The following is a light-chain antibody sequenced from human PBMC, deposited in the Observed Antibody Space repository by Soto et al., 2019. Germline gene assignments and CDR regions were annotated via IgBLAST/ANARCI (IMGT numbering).Light chain of an antibody. CDR3: QQGYSSWT. V-gene: IGKV1-39*01. J-gene: IGKJ2*02. CDR2: GAS. Sequence: IQMTQSPSSLSASVGDRITITCRAGQSIATYLSWYRQKPGKAPELLIYGASRLQSGVPTRFTGSGSGTDFTLTISSLQPEDFATYYCQQGYSSWTFGKGTKLEIK. CDR1: QSIATY.